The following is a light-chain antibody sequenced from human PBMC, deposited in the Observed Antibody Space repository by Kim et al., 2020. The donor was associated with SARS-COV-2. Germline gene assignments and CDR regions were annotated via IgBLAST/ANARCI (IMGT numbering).Light chain of an antibody. CDR3: HQYVSSPRT. Sequence: SPEKRATHSCRASRSVSSNDLAWYQQKPGQAPRLLIYGATTRATGITDRVSGSGSGTDFTLTISRLEPEDFAVYYRHQYVSSPRTFGQGTKVEIK. CDR2: GAT. V-gene: IGKV3-20*01. J-gene: IGKJ1*01. CDR1: RSVSSND.